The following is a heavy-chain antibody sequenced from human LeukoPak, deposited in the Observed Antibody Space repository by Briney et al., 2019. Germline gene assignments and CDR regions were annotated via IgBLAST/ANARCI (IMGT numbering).Heavy chain of an antibody. Sequence: SETLSLTCSVSGDSISGYYWSWIRQPAGKGLEWIGRIYTSGSTNYNPSLKSRVTMTVDTSKNQFSLNLSSATAADTAVYYCARDRSASYRFDYWGQGTQVTVSS. V-gene: IGHV4-4*07. CDR1: GDSISGYY. CDR3: ARDRSASYRFDY. D-gene: IGHD1-26*01. CDR2: IYTSGST. J-gene: IGHJ4*02.